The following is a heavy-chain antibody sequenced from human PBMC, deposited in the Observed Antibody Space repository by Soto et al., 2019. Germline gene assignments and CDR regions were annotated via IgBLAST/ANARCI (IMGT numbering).Heavy chain of an antibody. CDR1: GYSFTNYA. V-gene: IGHV1-3*01. D-gene: IGHD2-2*01. Sequence: ASVTVSCKASGYSFTNYAMHWVRQAPGQRLEWMGWINAGNGDTKYSQKFQARVTITRDTSASTAYMELSSLRSEDTAVYYCARDRGCSSASCYGRIYYYYYYMDVWGKGTTVTVSS. CDR2: INAGNGDT. J-gene: IGHJ6*03. CDR3: ARDRGCSSASCYGRIYYYYYYMDV.